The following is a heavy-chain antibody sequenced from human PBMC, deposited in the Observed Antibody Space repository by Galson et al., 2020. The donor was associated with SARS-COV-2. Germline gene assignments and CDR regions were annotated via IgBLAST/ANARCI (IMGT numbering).Heavy chain of an antibody. V-gene: IGHV4-4*07. J-gene: IGHJ3*02. CDR1: GGSISSYY. Sequence: SETLSLTCTVSGGSISSYYWSWIRQPAGKGLEWIGRIYTSGSPNYNPSLKSRVTMSVDTSKNQFSLKLSSVTAADTAVYYCARDLRDYYDSSDPNAFDIWGQGTMVTVSS. CDR2: IYTSGSP. D-gene: IGHD3-22*01. CDR3: ARDLRDYYDSSDPNAFDI.